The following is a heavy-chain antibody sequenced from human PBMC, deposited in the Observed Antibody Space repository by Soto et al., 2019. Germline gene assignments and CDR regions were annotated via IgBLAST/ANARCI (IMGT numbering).Heavy chain of an antibody. CDR2: ISGSGGST. D-gene: IGHD4-17*01. V-gene: IGHV3-23*01. CDR1: GFTFSSYA. J-gene: IGHJ4*02. Sequence: PGGSLRLSCAASGFTFSSYAMSWVRQAPGKGLEWVSAISGSGGSTYYADSVKGRFTISRDNSKNTLYLQMNSLRAEDTAVYYCASLGPLTTVTTGDYWGQGTLVTVSS. CDR3: ASLGPLTTVTTGDY.